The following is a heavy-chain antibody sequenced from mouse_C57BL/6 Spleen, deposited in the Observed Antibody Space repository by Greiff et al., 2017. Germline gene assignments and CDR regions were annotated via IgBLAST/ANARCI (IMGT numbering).Heavy chain of an antibody. CDR2: IDPETGGT. Sequence: VQLKESGAELVRPGASVTLSCTASGYTFTDYEMHWVKQTPVHGLEWIGAIDPETGGTDYNQKFKGKAILTADKSSSTAYLELRSLTSEDSAVYYCTGEGYYGSCPYWYFDVWGTGTTVTVSS. D-gene: IGHD1-1*01. V-gene: IGHV1-15*01. J-gene: IGHJ1*03. CDR1: GYTFTDYE. CDR3: TGEGYYGSCPYWYFDV.